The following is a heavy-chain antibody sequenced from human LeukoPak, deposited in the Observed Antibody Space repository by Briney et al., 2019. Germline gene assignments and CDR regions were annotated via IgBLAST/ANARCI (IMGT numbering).Heavy chain of an antibody. CDR3: ARLDWTGGHFYSS. V-gene: IGHV5-51*01. Sequence: RGESLKISCKGSEYSFITHWIAWVRQMPGKGLEWMGIIYPDDSDTKYSPSFQGQVIISADKSIRTAYLQWSSLKASDTAVYYCARLDWTGGHFYSSWGQGTQVIVSS. CDR2: IYPDDSDT. CDR1: EYSFITHW. J-gene: IGHJ5*02. D-gene: IGHD2-21*02.